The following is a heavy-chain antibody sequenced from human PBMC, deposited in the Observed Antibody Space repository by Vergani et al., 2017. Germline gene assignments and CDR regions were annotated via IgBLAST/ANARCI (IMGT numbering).Heavy chain of an antibody. Sequence: QVQLVQSGAEVKKPGFSMRVSCKASGYTFIGYYMHWVRQAPGQGPEWIVWINPNTGGPNLAQNFQGRVTLTRDMSTRTSYFELSRLKSDDTAVYYCARGGCNGPRCYTQYNYYYFIDVWATGTTVTVSS. V-gene: IGHV1-2*02. D-gene: IGHD2-2*02. J-gene: IGHJ6*03. CDR3: ARGGCNGPRCYTQYNYYYFIDV. CDR2: INPNTGGP. CDR1: GYTFIGYY.